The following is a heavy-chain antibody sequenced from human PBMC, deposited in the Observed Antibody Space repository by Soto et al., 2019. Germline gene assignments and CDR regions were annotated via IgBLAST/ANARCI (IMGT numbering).Heavy chain of an antibody. CDR2: IYYSGST. D-gene: IGHD3-3*01. CDR1: GGSISSGDYY. J-gene: IGHJ5*02. Sequence: SETLSLTCTVSGGSISSGDYYWSWIRQPPGKGLEWIGYIYYSGSTYYNPSLKSRVTISVDTSKNQFSLKLSSVTAADTAVYYCASVLRFLGGREFRFDPWGQGTLVTVSS. V-gene: IGHV4-30-4*01. CDR3: ASVLRFLGGREFRFDP.